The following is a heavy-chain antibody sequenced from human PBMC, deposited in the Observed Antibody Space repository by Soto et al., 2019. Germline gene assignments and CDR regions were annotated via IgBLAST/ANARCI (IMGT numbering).Heavy chain of an antibody. J-gene: IGHJ6*02. CDR3: ARETAAKYYYYYGMDV. CDR2: IYYSGST. V-gene: IGHV4-61*01. CDR1: GGSVSSGSYY. D-gene: IGHD6-13*01. Sequence: SETLSLTCTVSGGSVSSGSYYWSWIRQPPGKGLEWIGYIYYSGSTNYNPSLKSRVTILVDKSKYQFSLKLSSVTAADTAVYYCARETAAKYYYYYGMDVWGQGTTVTVSS.